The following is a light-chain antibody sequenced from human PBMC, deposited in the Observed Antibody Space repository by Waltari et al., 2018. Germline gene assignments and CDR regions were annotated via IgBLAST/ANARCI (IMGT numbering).Light chain of an antibody. CDR3: QQYNRWPPIT. J-gene: IGKJ5*01. CDR2: DAS. V-gene: IGKV3-15*01. Sequence: EIVMTQSPATLSVSPGETATLSCRASQSDSSNVAWYQKKPAQAPRLLLYDASTRTTSIPAKCRGSGAGTEYSLTISSLQSADVAVYYCQQYNRWPPITFGHGTRLEIK. CDR1: QSDSSN.